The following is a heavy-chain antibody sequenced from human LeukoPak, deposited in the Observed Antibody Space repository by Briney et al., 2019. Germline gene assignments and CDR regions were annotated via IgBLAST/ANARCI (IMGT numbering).Heavy chain of an antibody. CDR2: ISSSSTI. CDR3: ARDRHYYGSGSSDY. V-gene: IGHV3-48*01. D-gene: IGHD3-10*01. CDR1: GFTFSSYS. Sequence: GGSLRLSCAASGFTFSSYSMNWVRQAPGKGLEWVSYISSSSTIYYADSVKGRFTISRDNAKNSLYLQMNSLRAEDTAVYYCARDRHYYGSGSSDYWGQGTLVTVSS. J-gene: IGHJ4*02.